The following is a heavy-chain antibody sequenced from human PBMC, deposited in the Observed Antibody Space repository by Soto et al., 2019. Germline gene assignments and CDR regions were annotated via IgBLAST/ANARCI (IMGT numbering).Heavy chain of an antibody. D-gene: IGHD3-3*01. CDR2: MNPNSGNT. CDR3: ARGGTYYDFGSGYLNAVEV. Sequence: SSVKGSCKASGYTFTSYDINWVRQATGQGLEWMGWMNPNSGNTGYAQKFQGRVTTTRNTSISTAYMELSSLRSEDTAVYYCARGGTYYDFGSGYLNAVEVWG. V-gene: IGHV1-8*01. J-gene: IGHJ3*01. CDR1: GYTFTSYD.